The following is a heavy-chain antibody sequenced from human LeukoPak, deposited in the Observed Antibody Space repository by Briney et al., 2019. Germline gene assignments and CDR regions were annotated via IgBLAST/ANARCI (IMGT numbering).Heavy chain of an antibody. V-gene: IGHV3-48*01. CDR1: GFTFRSFG. J-gene: IGHJ4*02. D-gene: IGHD5-18*01. CDR2: LSNTGNI. Sequence: GGSLRLSCAASGFTFRSFGMHWVRQAPGKGLEWLSYLSNTGNIHYAQSVKGRFTISRDNAKNSLYLQMDGLRAEDTAVYYCARRGDTPMIGDHWGQGILVTVAS. CDR3: ARRGDTPMIGDH.